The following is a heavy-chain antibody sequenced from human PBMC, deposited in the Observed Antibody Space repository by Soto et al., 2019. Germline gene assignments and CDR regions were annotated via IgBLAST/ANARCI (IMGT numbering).Heavy chain of an antibody. CDR1: GFTFSSYW. CDR3: ARGVRGAYGLDI. J-gene: IGHJ3*02. CDR2: INSDGSRT. V-gene: IGHV3-74*01. D-gene: IGHD2-21*01. Sequence: EVQLVESGGGLVQPGGSLRLSCAASGFTFSSYWMHWVRQAPGKGLVWVSRINSDGSRTNYADSVKGRFTISRDNAKNTLYLQMNSLRAEETAVYYCARGVRGAYGLDIRGQGTMVTVSS.